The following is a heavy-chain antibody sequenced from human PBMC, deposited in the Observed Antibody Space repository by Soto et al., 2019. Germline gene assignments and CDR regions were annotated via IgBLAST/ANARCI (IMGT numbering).Heavy chain of an antibody. D-gene: IGHD1-7*01. CDR2: VIAMFGTE. V-gene: IGHV1-69*13. CDR3: ASRSGTAGYRLAV. J-gene: IGHJ6*02. CDR1: GGTFSSHA. Sequence: ASVKVSCKASGGTFSSHAISWVRQAPGQGLEWMGGVIAMFGTEKYAQKFQGRVTTVADESTRTAYMELSSLRSEDTAVYYCASRSGTAGYRLAVWGQGNTVTVSS.